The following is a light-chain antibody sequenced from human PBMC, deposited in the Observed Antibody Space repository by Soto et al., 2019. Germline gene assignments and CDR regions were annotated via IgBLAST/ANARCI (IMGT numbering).Light chain of an antibody. CDR1: SSDVGGYAS. CDR2: EVS. CDR3: SSYTSRRTLV. Sequence: QSALTQPASVSGSPGQSITVSCTGTSSDVGGYASVSWYQQPPGKAPKLIIYEVSDRPSGVSNRFSGSKSGNTASLTISVRHAEDEAEYYCSSYTSRRTLVFGTGTKVTVL. J-gene: IGLJ1*01. V-gene: IGLV2-14*01.